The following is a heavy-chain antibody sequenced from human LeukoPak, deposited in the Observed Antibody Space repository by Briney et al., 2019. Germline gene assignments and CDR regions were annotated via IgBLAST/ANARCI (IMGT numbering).Heavy chain of an antibody. CDR3: ARGGEGPRLAGSF. Sequence: ASVKVSCKASGYTFTRYYIHWVRQAPGQGSEWMGMINPSGGSTTYAQRFQGRVTMTRDMSTSTVFMELSSLRSEDTAVYYCARGGEGPRLAGSFWGQGTLVTVSS. D-gene: IGHD6-19*01. V-gene: IGHV1-46*01. J-gene: IGHJ4*02. CDR2: INPSGGST. CDR1: GYTFTRYY.